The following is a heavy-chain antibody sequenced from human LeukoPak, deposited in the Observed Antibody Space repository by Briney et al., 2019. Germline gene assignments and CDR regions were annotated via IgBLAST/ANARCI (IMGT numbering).Heavy chain of an antibody. J-gene: IGHJ6*02. CDR2: ISYDGSNK. D-gene: IGHD2-2*01. CDR1: GFTFSSYG. Sequence: QPGRSLRLSCAASGFTFSSYGMHWVRQAPGKGLEWVAVISYDGSNKYYADSVKGRFTISRDNSKNTLYLQMNSLRAEDTAVSYCAKDPLCSSTSCSILRLDYYYYYGMDVWGQGTTVTVSS. CDR3: AKDPLCSSTSCSILRLDYYYYYGMDV. V-gene: IGHV3-30*18.